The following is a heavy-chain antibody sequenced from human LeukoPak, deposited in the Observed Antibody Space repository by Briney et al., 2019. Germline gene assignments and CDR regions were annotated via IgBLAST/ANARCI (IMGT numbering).Heavy chain of an antibody. V-gene: IGHV3-11*01. CDR2: ISSSGSNI. CDR3: ARESTRSVDY. Sequence: SGGSLRLSCAASGFTFSGYYMSWIRHAPGKGLEWVSYISSSGSNIYYADSVKGRFTISRDNAKNSLYLEMNSLRAEDTAMYYCARESTRSVDYWGQGTLVTVSS. J-gene: IGHJ4*02. D-gene: IGHD6-25*01. CDR1: GFTFSGYY.